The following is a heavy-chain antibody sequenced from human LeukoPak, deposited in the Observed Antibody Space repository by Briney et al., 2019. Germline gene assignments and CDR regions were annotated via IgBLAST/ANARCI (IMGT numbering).Heavy chain of an antibody. CDR2: ISGSGGST. CDR3: AKGRIRGPYYFDY. D-gene: IGHD2-15*01. Sequence: GGSLRLSCAASGFTFSSYAMSWVRQAPGKGLECVSAISGSGGSTYYAASVKGRFTISRDNSKNTLYLQMNSLRAEDTAVYYCAKGRIRGPYYFDYWGQGTLVTVSS. V-gene: IGHV3-23*01. CDR1: GFTFSSYA. J-gene: IGHJ4*02.